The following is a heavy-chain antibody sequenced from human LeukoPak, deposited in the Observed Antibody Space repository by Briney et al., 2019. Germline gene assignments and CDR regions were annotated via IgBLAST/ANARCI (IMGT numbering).Heavy chain of an antibody. CDR1: GGSISSYY. CDR2: IDYSGST. D-gene: IGHD2-15*01. CDR3: ARLVHCSGGSCYSAGGRDWFDP. V-gene: IGHV4-59*08. J-gene: IGHJ5*02. Sequence: SETLSPTCTVSGGSISSYYWNWIRQPPAKGLEWIGYIDYSGSTNYNPSLKSRATISVDTSKNQFSLKLSSVTAADTAVYYCARLVHCSGGSCYSAGGRDWFDPWGQGTLVTVSS.